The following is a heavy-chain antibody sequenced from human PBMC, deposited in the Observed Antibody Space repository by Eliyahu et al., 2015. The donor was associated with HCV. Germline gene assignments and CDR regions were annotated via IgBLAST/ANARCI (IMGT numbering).Heavy chain of an antibody. CDR2: IYYSGST. CDR3: ARDGYNRYYYYGMDV. D-gene: IGHD5-24*01. Sequence: QVQLQESGPGLVKPSETLSLXCTVSGGSISSYYWSWIRQPPGKGLEWIGYIYYSGSTNYNPSLKSRVTISVDTSKNQFSLKLSSVTAADTAVYYCARDGYNRYYYYGMDVWGQGTTVTVSS. CDR1: GGSISSYY. V-gene: IGHV4-59*01. J-gene: IGHJ6*02.